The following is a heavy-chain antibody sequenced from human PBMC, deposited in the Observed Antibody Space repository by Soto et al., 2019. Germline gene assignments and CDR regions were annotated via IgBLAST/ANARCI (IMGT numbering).Heavy chain of an antibody. CDR1: GYSFTSYW. Sequence: PGESLKISCKGSGYSFTSYWIGWVRQMPWKGLEWMGIIYPGDSDTRYSPSFQGQVTISADKSISTAYLQWSSLKASDTAMYYCARLKRICTNXVCYFYGMDVWGQGTTVTVSS. D-gene: IGHD2-8*01. CDR3: ARLKRICTNXVCYFYGMDV. J-gene: IGHJ6*02. CDR2: IYPGDSDT. V-gene: IGHV5-51*01.